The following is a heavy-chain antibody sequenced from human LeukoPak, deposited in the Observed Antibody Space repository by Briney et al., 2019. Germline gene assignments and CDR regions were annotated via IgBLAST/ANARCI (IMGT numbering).Heavy chain of an antibody. Sequence: GGSLRLSCAASGFTVNTYWMHWVRQAPGKGLEWVSRINSDGSDTIYADSVKGRFTISRDNSKNTVYLQMNSLRAEDTAVYYCARNIPVTRWGYWGQGTLVTVSS. CDR2: INSDGSDT. V-gene: IGHV3-74*01. CDR3: ARNIPVTRWGY. D-gene: IGHD2-21*01. CDR1: GFTVNTYW. J-gene: IGHJ4*02.